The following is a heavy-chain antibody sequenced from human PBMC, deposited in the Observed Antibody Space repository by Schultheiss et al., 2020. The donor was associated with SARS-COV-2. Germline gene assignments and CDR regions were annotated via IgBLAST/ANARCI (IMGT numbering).Heavy chain of an antibody. CDR2: IYYSGST. J-gene: IGHJ4*02. D-gene: IGHD5-18*01. V-gene: IGHV4-59*12. CDR1: GGSISSYY. Sequence: SETLSLTCTVSGGSISSYYWSWIRQPPGKGLEWIGYIYYSGSTNYNPSLKSRVTISVDTSKNQFSLKLSSVTAADTAVYYCARDPTWIQLWYYSTVSYFDYWGQGTLVTVSS. CDR3: ARDPTWIQLWYYSTVSYFDY.